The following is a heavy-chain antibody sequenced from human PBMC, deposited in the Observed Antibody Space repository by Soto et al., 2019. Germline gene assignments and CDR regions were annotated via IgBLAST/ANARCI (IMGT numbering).Heavy chain of an antibody. Sequence: ASVKVSCKASGGTFSSYAISWVRQAPGQGLEWMGGIIPIFGTANYAQKFQGRVTITADESTSTAYMELSSLRSEDTAVYYCARGGRDYGDNLYNWFDPWGQGTLVTVSS. J-gene: IGHJ5*02. CDR1: GGTFSSYA. D-gene: IGHD4-17*01. CDR3: ARGGRDYGDNLYNWFDP. CDR2: IIPIFGTA. V-gene: IGHV1-69*13.